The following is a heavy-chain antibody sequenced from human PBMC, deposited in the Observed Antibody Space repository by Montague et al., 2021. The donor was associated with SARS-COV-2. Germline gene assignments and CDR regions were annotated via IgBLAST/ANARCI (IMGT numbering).Heavy chain of an antibody. D-gene: IGHD4-17*01. CDR1: GGSIRSGSYY. CDR3: ARGYGDYSYYYGLDA. CDR2: IYSNWCT. V-gene: IGHV4-61*02. J-gene: IGHJ6*04. Sequence: TLSLTCTVSGGSIRSGSYYWSWIRQPTGRGLEWIGRIYSNWCTNYIPSPKSRGTISVDTPKNPFPLKVSSVTAADTVVYYCARGYGDYSYYYGLDAWGKGTTVAVSS.